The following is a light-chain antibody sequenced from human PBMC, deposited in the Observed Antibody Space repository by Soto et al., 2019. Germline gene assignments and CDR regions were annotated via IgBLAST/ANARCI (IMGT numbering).Light chain of an antibody. Sequence: EIVLTQSPATLSLSPGERATLSCRASQSVSNYLAWFQQKPGQAPRLLIYDASNRATGIPARFSGSGSGTDFTLTISSLEPDDFAAYYCQQRSSWPLLTFGGGTKVEI. CDR2: DAS. CDR1: QSVSNY. CDR3: QQRSSWPLLT. V-gene: IGKV3-11*01. J-gene: IGKJ4*01.